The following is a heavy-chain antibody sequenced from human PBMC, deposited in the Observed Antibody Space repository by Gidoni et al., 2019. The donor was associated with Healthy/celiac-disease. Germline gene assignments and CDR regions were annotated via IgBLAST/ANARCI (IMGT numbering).Heavy chain of an antibody. CDR2: ISGSGGST. J-gene: IGHJ3*02. CDR3: AKAIGGGDAFDI. D-gene: IGHD3-10*01. Sequence: APGKGLEWVSAISGSGGSTYYADSVKGRFTISRDNSKNTLYLQMNSLRAEDTAVYYWAKAIGGGDAFDIWGQGTMVTVSS. V-gene: IGHV3-23*01.